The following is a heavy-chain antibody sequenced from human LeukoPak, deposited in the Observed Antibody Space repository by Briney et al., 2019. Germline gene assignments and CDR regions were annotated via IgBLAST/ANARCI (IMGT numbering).Heavy chain of an antibody. CDR3: ARTAPTFIAVARDAFDI. CDR1: GFTFSDYY. D-gene: IGHD6-19*01. CDR2: ISTSGTTI. V-gene: IGHV3-11*04. J-gene: IGHJ3*02. Sequence: GGSLRLSCAASGFTFSDYYMTWIRQAPGKGLEWISYISTSGTTIYYADSVRGRFTISRDNAKNSLYLQMNSLRAEDTAVYYCARTAPTFIAVARDAFDIWGQGTMVTVSS.